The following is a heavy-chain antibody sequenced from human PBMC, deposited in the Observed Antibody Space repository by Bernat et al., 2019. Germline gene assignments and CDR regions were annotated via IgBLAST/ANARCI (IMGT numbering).Heavy chain of an antibody. D-gene: IGHD6-6*01. Sequence: EVQLVESGGGLVQPGGSLRLSCAASGFTVSSNYMSWVRQAPGKGLEWVSVIYSGGSTYSADSVKGRFTISRDNSKNTLYLQMNSLRAEDTAVYYCAREGGQLGITYFDYWGQGTLVTVSS. CDR3: AREGGQLGITYFDY. CDR1: GFTVSSNY. CDR2: IYSGGST. J-gene: IGHJ4*02. V-gene: IGHV3-66*01.